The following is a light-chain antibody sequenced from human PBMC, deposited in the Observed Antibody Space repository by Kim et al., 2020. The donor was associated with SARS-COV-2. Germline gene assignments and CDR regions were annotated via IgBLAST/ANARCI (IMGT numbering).Light chain of an antibody. CDR2: AAS. CDR3: QQYGSSTGS. Sequence: EIVLTQSPGTLSLSPGESATLSCGASRNVISNFLAWYQQKPGQAPRLLIYAASRRATGIPDRFSGSGSGTDFTLTINRLEPEDFAVYYCQQYGSSTGSFGQGTKLEI. CDR1: RNVISNF. V-gene: IGKV3-20*01. J-gene: IGKJ2*01.